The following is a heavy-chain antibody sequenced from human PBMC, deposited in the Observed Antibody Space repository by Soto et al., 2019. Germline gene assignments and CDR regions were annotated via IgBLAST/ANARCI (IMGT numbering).Heavy chain of an antibody. J-gene: IGHJ4*02. CDR2: INAGNGHT. D-gene: IGHD3-22*01. V-gene: IGHV1-3*01. Sequence: QVQLVQSGAEVKKPGASVKVSCKASGYTFINYAINWVRQAPGQRREWMGWINAGNGHTKYSQKFQGRVTITRDTSASTAYMELSSLRSEDTAVYYCARGERYYYDTSGYFGFDYWGQGTLVTVSS. CDR1: GYTFINYA. CDR3: ARGERYYYDTSGYFGFDY.